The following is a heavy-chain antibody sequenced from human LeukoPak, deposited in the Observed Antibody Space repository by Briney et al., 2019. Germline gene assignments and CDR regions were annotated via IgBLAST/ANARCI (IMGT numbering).Heavy chain of an antibody. CDR2: INSDGSST. CDR1: GFTFSNCW. V-gene: IGHV3-74*01. J-gene: IGHJ3*02. CDR3: AAAAGYRFDI. D-gene: IGHD6-13*01. Sequence: PGGSLRLSCTASGFTFSNCWMHWVRHAPGKGLVWVSRINSDGSSTYYADSVKGRFTISRDNAKNTLYLQMNSLRAEDTAVYYCAAAAGYRFDIWGQGTMVTVSS.